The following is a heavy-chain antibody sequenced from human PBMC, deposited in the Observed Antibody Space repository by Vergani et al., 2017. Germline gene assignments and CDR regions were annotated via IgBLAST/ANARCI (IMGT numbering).Heavy chain of an antibody. CDR2: ISGSGGST. Sequence: EVQLLESGGGLVQPGGSLRLSCAASGFTFSSYAMSWVRQAPGKGLEWVSAISGSGGSTYYADSVKGRFTISRDNSKNTLYLQMNSLRAEDTAVYYCARGRCSGGSCYSILSFDPWGQGTLVTVSS. CDR1: GFTFSSYA. CDR3: ARGRCSGGSCYSILSFDP. V-gene: IGHV3-23*01. J-gene: IGHJ5*02. D-gene: IGHD2-15*01.